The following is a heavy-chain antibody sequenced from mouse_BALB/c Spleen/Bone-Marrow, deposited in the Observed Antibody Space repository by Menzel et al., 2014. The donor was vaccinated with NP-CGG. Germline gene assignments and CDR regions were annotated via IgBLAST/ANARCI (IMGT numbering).Heavy chain of an antibody. D-gene: IGHD4-1*01. V-gene: IGHV1S41*01. CDR3: ARSGFDY. Sequence: DLVKPGASVKLSCKASGYTFTSYWINWIKQRPGQGLEWIGRIAPGSGSTYYNEMFKGKATLIVDTSSSTAYVDLSSLTSEDSAVYYCARSGFDYWGQGTTLTVSS. CDR2: IAPGSGST. CDR1: GYTFTSYW. J-gene: IGHJ2*01.